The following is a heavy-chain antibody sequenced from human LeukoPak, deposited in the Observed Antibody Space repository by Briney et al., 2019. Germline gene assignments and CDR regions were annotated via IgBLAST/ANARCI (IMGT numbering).Heavy chain of an antibody. CDR2: INHSGST. Sequence: SETLSLTCAVYGGSFSGYYWSWLRQPPGKGLEWIGEINHSGSTNYNPSLKSRVTISVDTSKNQFSLKLSSVTAADTAVYYCARDSSSSNWFDPWGQGTLVTVSS. V-gene: IGHV4-34*01. J-gene: IGHJ5*02. CDR1: GGSFSGYY. CDR3: ARDSSSSNWFDP. D-gene: IGHD6-13*01.